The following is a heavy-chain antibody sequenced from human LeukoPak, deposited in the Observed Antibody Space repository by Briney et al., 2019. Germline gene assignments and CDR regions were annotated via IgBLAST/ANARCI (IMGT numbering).Heavy chain of an antibody. CDR1: GGTFSSYT. J-gene: IGHJ5*02. Sequence: SVKVSCKASGGTFSSYTISWVRQAPGQGLEWMGRIIPILGIANYAQKFQGRVTITADKSTSTAYMELSSLRSEDTAVYYCARDQAGDYEVIYNWFDPWGQGTLVTVSS. V-gene: IGHV1-69*04. D-gene: IGHD4-17*01. CDR3: ARDQAGDYEVIYNWFDP. CDR2: IIPILGIA.